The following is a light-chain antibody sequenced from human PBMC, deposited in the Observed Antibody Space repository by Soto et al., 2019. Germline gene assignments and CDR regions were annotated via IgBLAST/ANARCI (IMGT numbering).Light chain of an antibody. CDR1: SSNIGAGYD. J-gene: IGLJ3*02. CDR3: QSYDSNLSGSM. Sequence: QSVLTQPPSVSGAPGQRVTISCTGSSSNIGAGYDVHWYQQLPGTAPKLLIYGNNNRPSGVPDRFSGSKSGTSASLAITGLQAEDEADYYCQSYDSNLSGSMFGGGTQLTVL. V-gene: IGLV1-40*01. CDR2: GNN.